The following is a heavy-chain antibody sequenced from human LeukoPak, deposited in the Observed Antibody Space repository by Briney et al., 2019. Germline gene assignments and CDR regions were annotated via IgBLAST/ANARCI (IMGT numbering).Heavy chain of an antibody. CDR2: IYFNGRA. CDR3: ARGVNSGYFDY. J-gene: IGHJ4*02. CDR1: GGSISDYY. V-gene: IGHV4-59*01. D-gene: IGHD1-26*01. Sequence: PSETLSLTCGVSGGSISDYYWTWIRQPPGKGLEWIGYIYFNGRAKIHPSLKSRVTISVDTSKNQFSLKLTSVTAADTAVYYCARGVNSGYFDYCGQGTLVTVSS.